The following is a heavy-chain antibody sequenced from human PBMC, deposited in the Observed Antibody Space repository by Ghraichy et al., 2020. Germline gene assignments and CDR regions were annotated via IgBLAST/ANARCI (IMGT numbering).Heavy chain of an antibody. CDR3: ARNYCSSTSCYPYYYYYYGMDV. V-gene: IGHV1-2*02. Sequence: ASVKVSCKASGYTFTGYYMHWVRQAPGQGLEWMGWINPNSGGTNYAQKFQGRVTMTRDTSISTAYMELSRLRSDDTAVYYCARNYCSSTSCYPYYYYYYGMDVWAQGTTVTVSS. CDR2: INPNSGGT. J-gene: IGHJ6*02. CDR1: GYTFTGYY. D-gene: IGHD2-2*01.